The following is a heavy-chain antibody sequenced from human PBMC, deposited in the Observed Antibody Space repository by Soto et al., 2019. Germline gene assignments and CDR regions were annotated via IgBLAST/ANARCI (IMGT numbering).Heavy chain of an antibody. V-gene: IGHV5-51*01. CDR1: GYIFSSYW. CDR2: IYPGDSHI. J-gene: IGHJ4*02. CDR3: ARSLPYDFNSGLTHPYAY. Sequence: GESLKISCKGSGYIFSSYWIVWVRQMPGKGLEWMGVIYPGDSHIVYSPSFRGQVTISADRPITTAYLQWSTLKTSDTAMYYCARSLPYDFNSGLTHPYAYSSRRSLVPVSS. D-gene: IGHD2-2*01.